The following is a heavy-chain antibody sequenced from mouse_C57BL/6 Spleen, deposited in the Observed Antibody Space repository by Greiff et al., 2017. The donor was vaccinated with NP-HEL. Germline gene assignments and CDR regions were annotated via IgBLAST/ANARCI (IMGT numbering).Heavy chain of an antibody. Sequence: VKLMESGPGLVQPSQSLSITCTVSGFSLTSYGVHWVRQSPGKGLEWLGVIWSGGSTDYNAAFISRLSISKDNSKSQVFFKMNSLQADDTAIYYCARRSNYVAMDYWGQGTSVTVSS. D-gene: IGHD2-5*01. CDR3: ARRSNYVAMDY. CDR2: IWSGGST. J-gene: IGHJ4*01. CDR1: GFSLTSYG. V-gene: IGHV2-2*01.